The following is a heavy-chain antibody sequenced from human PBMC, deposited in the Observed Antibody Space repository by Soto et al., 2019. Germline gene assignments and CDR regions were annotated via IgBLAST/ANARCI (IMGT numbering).Heavy chain of an antibody. CDR3: ATQYYDGSGSRYYGMDA. J-gene: IGHJ6*02. D-gene: IGHD3-10*01. V-gene: IGHV4-61*01. Sequence: PSETLSLTCTVSGGSVSSGSYYWSWIRQPPGKGLEWIGYIYYSGSTNYNPSLKSRVTISVDTSKNQFSLKLSSVTAADTAVYYCATQYYDGSGSRYYGMDAWGQGTTVTVSS. CDR2: IYYSGST. CDR1: GGSVSSGSYY.